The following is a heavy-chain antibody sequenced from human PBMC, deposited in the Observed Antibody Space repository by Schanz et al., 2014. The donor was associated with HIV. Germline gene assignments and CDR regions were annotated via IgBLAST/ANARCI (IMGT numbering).Heavy chain of an antibody. CDR1: GFTFSSYG. V-gene: IGHV3-33*06. CDR3: AKAAVTDYLDY. Sequence: VQLVESGGGLVQPGRSRRLACAASGFTFSSYGMHWVRQAPGKGLEGVAVIWYDGSNKYYADSVKGRFTISRDNSKNTLYLQMNSLRTEDTAVYYCAKAAVTDYLDYWGQGTLVTVSS. D-gene: IGHD2-21*02. CDR2: IWYDGSNK. J-gene: IGHJ4*02.